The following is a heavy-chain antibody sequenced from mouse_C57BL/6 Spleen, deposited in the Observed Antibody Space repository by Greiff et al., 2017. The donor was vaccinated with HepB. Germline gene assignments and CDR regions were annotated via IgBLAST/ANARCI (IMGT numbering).Heavy chain of an antibody. Sequence: SGPVLVKPGASVKMSCKASGYTFTDYYMNWVKQSHGKSLEWIGVINPYNGGTSYNQKFKGKATLTVDKSSSTAYMELNSLTSEDSAVYYCARSDYYGSSYAMDYWGQGTSVTVSS. D-gene: IGHD1-1*01. CDR1: GYTFTDYY. V-gene: IGHV1-19*01. CDR2: INPYNGGT. CDR3: ARSDYYGSSYAMDY. J-gene: IGHJ4*01.